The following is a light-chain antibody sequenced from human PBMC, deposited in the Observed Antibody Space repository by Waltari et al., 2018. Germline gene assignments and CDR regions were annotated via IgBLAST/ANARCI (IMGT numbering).Light chain of an antibody. CDR2: RDN. CDR3: AAWDDVLSGVV. Sequence: QPVLIQPPSASGTPGQRVTISCSGSSSNIGSNYVYWYQQVPGTAPTLLMYRDNWRPSGGPDRFSGSKSGTSASLAISGVRSEDEADYHCAAWDDVLSGVVFGGGTKLIVL. CDR1: SSNIGSNY. J-gene: IGLJ2*01. V-gene: IGLV1-47*01.